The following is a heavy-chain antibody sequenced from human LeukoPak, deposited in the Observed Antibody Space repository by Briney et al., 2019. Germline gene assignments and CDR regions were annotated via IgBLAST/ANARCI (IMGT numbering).Heavy chain of an antibody. CDR3: ARAASGGYYYDSSGYYPLLD. J-gene: IGHJ4*02. CDR1: GYTFTSYD. V-gene: IGHV1-8*01. D-gene: IGHD3-22*01. Sequence: ASVKVSCKASGYTFTSYDINWVRQATGQGLEWMGWMNPNSGNTGYAQKFQGRVTMTRNTSISTACMELSSLRSEDTAVYYCARAASGGYYYDSSGYYPLLDWGQGTLVTVSS. CDR2: MNPNSGNT.